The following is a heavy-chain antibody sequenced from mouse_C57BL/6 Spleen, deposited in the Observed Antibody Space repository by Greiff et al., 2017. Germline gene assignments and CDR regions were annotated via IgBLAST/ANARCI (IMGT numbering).Heavy chain of an antibody. V-gene: IGHV1-82*01. Sequence: VKLLESGPELVKPGASVKISCKASGYAFSSSWMNWVKQRPGKGLEWIGRIYPGDGDTNYNGKFKGKATLTADKSSSTAYLQLSSLTSEDYAVYFCARSDGYDVGYYAMDYWGQGTSVTVSS. CDR2: IYPGDGDT. CDR3: ARSDGYDVGYYAMDY. D-gene: IGHD2-2*01. J-gene: IGHJ4*01. CDR1: GYAFSSSW.